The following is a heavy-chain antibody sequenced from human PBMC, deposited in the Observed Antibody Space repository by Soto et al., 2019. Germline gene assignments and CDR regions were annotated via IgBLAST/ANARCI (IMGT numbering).Heavy chain of an antibody. V-gene: IGHV4-34*01. CDR2: ITHTAGT. CDR3: ARGSSASSWYLQH. Sequence: QVQLQQWGAGLLTPSETLSLTWAVSGGSFSGYFWSWIRQPPGKGLEWIGEITHTAGTNYKPSLKRRVTITIDTSKNQFSLKVTSVTAADTGVYYCARGSSASSWYLQHWGQGTPVIVSS. D-gene: IGHD6-13*01. J-gene: IGHJ1*01. CDR1: GGSFSGYF.